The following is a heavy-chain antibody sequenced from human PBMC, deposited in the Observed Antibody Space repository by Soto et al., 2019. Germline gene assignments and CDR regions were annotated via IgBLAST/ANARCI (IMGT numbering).Heavy chain of an antibody. CDR1: GFTFSSYG. V-gene: IGHV3-30*03. CDR2: ISYDGSNK. J-gene: IGHJ5*02. CDR3: ARHPERIAEIGWFDP. Sequence: GGSLRLSCAASGFTFSSYGMHWVRQAPGKGLEWVAVISYDGSNKYYADSVKGRFTISRDNSKNTLYLQMNSLRAEDTAVYYCARHPERIAEIGWFDPWGLGTLVTVSS. D-gene: IGHD6-13*01.